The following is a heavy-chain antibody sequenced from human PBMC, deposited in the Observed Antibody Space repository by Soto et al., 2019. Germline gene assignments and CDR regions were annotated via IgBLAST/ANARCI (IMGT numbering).Heavy chain of an antibody. V-gene: IGHV1-18*01. D-gene: IGHD2-15*01. CDR3: ARDLGYCNSGGCFRNWFDP. CDR1: GYSFRTHG. Sequence: QVQLVQSGAEVKTPGASVKVSCRASGYSFRTHGISWVRQAPGQGLEWMGWISTYDDKTNFPQKFQGRIAMTTDTSTSTAYMELRSLRSDDTAVYFCARDLGYCNSGGCFRNWFDPWGQGTLVTVSS. J-gene: IGHJ5*02. CDR2: ISTYDDKT.